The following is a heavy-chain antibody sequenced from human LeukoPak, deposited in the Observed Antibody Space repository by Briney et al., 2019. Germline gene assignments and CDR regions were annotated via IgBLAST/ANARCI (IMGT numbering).Heavy chain of an antibody. CDR3: ARGVGKNYYGSGSYDMVYWFDP. J-gene: IGHJ5*02. D-gene: IGHD3-10*01. CDR2: IYTSGST. Sequence: SETLSLTCTVSGGSISSYYWSWIRQPAGKGLEWIGRIYTSGSTNYNPSLKSRVTMSVDTSKNQFSLKLSSVTAADTAVYYCARGVGKNYYGSGSYDMVYWFDPWGQGTLVTVSS. V-gene: IGHV4-4*07. CDR1: GGSISSYY.